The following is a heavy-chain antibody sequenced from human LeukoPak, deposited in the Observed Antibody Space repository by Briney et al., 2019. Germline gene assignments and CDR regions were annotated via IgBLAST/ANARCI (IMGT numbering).Heavy chain of an antibody. Sequence: GGSLRLSCAASGFTFSTYSMNWVRQAPGKGLEWVSSISSSSSYIYYADSVKGRFTISRDNAKNSLYLQMNSLRAEDTAVYYCARAVVGYYYYMDVWGQGTLVTVSS. CDR3: ARAVVGYYYYMDV. CDR2: ISSSSSYI. V-gene: IGHV3-21*01. D-gene: IGHD2-15*01. CDR1: GFTFSTYS. J-gene: IGHJ6*03.